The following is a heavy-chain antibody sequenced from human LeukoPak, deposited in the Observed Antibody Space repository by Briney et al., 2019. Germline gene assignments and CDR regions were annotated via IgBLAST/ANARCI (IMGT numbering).Heavy chain of an antibody. D-gene: IGHD5-24*01. CDR1: GGSFSGYY. V-gene: IGHV4-34*01. Sequence: PSETLSLTCAVYGGSFSGYYWSWIRQPPGKGLEWIGEINHSGSTNYNPSLKSRVTISVDTSKNQFSLKLSSVTAADTAVYYCARGRRWLQWGAFDIWGQGTMVTVSS. CDR2: INHSGST. J-gene: IGHJ3*02. CDR3: ARGRRWLQWGAFDI.